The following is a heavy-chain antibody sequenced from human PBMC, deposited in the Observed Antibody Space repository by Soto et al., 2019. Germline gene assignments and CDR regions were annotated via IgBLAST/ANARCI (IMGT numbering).Heavy chain of an antibody. Sequence: GGSLRLSCAASGFTFTNYGMHWVRQAPGKGLEWVAVIWYDGSNKYYADSVKGRFTISRDNSKNKLYLQMNSLRAEDTAVYYCARDMFHGDDVSGYAGYWGQGTLVTVSS. J-gene: IGHJ4*02. CDR3: ARDMFHGDDVSGYAGY. V-gene: IGHV3-33*01. CDR1: GFTFTNYG. CDR2: IWYDGSNK. D-gene: IGHD4-17*01.